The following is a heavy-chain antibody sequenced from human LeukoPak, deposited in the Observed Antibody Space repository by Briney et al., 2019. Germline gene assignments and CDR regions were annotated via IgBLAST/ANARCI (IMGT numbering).Heavy chain of an antibody. Sequence: PSETLSLTCTVSGGYFSSGNHYWNWIRQSPGKGLEWIGFIYYSGSTYYNPSLESRVTISVDTSKNQFSLKLSSVTAADTAVYYCANQKDSSSFVDHWGQGTLVIVSS. CDR1: GGYFSSGNHY. D-gene: IGHD6-6*01. V-gene: IGHV4-30-4*08. CDR3: ANQKDSSSFVDH. J-gene: IGHJ4*02. CDR2: IYYSGST.